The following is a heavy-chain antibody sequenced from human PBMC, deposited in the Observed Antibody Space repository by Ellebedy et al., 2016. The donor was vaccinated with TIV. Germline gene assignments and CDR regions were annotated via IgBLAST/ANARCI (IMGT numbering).Heavy chain of an antibody. J-gene: IGHJ2*01. CDR1: SGSISSYYWS. D-gene: IGHD4-23*01. CDR3: ADINGGGNSGYFDH. V-gene: IGHV2-5*01. CDR2: IYWNDDK. Sequence: TLSLTCTVPSGSISSYYWSWNRQSPGKALEWLALIYWNDDKRYSPYLKSRLTITQDNSKNQVVLTIINMDPVATATYYCADINGGGNSGYFDHWGRGTLVTVSS.